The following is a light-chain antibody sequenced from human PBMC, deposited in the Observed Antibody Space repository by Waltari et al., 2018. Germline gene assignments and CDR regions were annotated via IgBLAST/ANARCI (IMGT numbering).Light chain of an antibody. V-gene: IGKV1-39*01. CDR1: QSISSY. J-gene: IGKJ1*01. CDR2: AAS. Sequence: RGSQSISSYLNWYQQKPGKSPKLLIYAASSLQSGVPSRFSGSGSGTDFTLTISSLQPEDFATYYCQQSYSTPQTFGQGTKVEIK. CDR3: QQSYSTPQT.